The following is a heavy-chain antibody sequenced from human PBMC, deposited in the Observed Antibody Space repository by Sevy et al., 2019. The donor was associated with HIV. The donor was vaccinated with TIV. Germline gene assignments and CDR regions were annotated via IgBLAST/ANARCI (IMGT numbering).Heavy chain of an antibody. V-gene: IGHV3-48*01. D-gene: IGHD5-12*01. J-gene: IGHJ6*02. Sequence: GGSLRLSCAASGFTFSSYSMNWVRQAPGKGLEWFSYIDSRSSNIYYADSVKGRFTVSRDNAKNSLYVQMNSLRGEDTVVYYCAREGGYTDQGMDVWGQGTTVTVSS. CDR3: AREGGYTDQGMDV. CDR1: GFTFSSYS. CDR2: IDSRSSNI.